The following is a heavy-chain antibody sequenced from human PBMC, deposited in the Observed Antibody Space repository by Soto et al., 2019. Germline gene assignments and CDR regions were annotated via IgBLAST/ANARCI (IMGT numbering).Heavy chain of an antibody. J-gene: IGHJ6*02. CDR2: ISGSSSYI. CDR1: GFTFSSYS. D-gene: IGHD3-3*01. CDR3: AREGSGYYDFWSGYYSVPLGMDV. Sequence: GGSLRLSCAASGFTFSSYSMNWVRQAPGKGLEWVSSISGSSSYIYYADSVKGRFTISRDNAKNSLYLQMNSLRAEDTAVYYCAREGSGYYDFWSGYYSVPLGMDVWGQGTTVTVSS. V-gene: IGHV3-21*01.